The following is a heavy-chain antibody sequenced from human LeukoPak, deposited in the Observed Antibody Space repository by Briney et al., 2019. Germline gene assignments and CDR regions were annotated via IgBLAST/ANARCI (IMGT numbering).Heavy chain of an antibody. CDR2: ISSGGTTI. Sequence: GGSLGLSCATSGFTFSSYELYWVRQAPGKGLEWVSYISSGGTTIKYAGSVKGQFTISRDDAKKSLYLQMNSLRAEDTAIYYCGAGRQFVGAFDIWGQGTLVTVSS. J-gene: IGHJ3*02. CDR3: GAGRQFVGAFDI. CDR1: GFTFSSYE. D-gene: IGHD3-10*01. V-gene: IGHV3-48*03.